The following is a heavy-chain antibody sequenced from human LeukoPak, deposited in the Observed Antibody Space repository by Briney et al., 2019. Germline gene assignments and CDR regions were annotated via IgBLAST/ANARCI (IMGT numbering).Heavy chain of an antibody. V-gene: IGHV3-7*01. D-gene: IGHD2-2*01. J-gene: IGHJ4*02. CDR1: GFTFTDHW. CDR2: MNVDGSEK. Sequence: GGSLRLSCAASGFTFTDHWMNWVRQAPGKGLEWGANMNVDGSEKYYVDSVKGRFTISRDNAKNTVYLHLDSLRADDTAIYYCARSLSSAVDNYWGQGTLVTVSS. CDR3: ARSLSSAVDNY.